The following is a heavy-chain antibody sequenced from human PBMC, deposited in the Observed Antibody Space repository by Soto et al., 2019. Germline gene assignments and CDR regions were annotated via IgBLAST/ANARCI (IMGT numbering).Heavy chain of an antibody. CDR2: ISPYNDNT. CDR3: ARGMWELPIDY. V-gene: IGHV1-18*01. CDR1: DYTFTSYG. D-gene: IGHD1-26*01. J-gene: IGHJ4*02. Sequence: QVQLVQSGAEVKKPGASVKVSCKASDYTFTSYGINWVRQAPGQGLEWIGWISPYNDNTQYAQRFQGRVTLTTDTSTNTADMELRSLRSDDTAVYYCARGMWELPIDYWGQGTLVTVSS.